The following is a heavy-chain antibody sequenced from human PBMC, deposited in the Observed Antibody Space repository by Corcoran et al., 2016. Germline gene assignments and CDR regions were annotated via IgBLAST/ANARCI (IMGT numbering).Heavy chain of an antibody. D-gene: IGHD2-15*01. CDR3: ARNLVAGADY. Sequence: QVQLVQSGAEVKKPGASVKVSCKASGYTFTDYAIHWVRQAPGQRLEWMGWINAGNGNTKYSQTFQGRVTMTRDTSASTAYMELSSLRSEDTAGYYCARNLVAGADYWGQGTLVTVSS. CDR2: INAGNGNT. CDR1: GYTFTDYA. V-gene: IGHV1-3*01. J-gene: IGHJ4*02.